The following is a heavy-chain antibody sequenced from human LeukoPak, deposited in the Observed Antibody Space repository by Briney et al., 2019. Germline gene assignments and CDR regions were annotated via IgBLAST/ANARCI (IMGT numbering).Heavy chain of an antibody. J-gene: IGHJ4*02. CDR1: GFTFSNYW. CDR2: VKQDGSEK. D-gene: IGHD3-22*01. CDR3: ARHVRNSYDSSGPFDY. V-gene: IGHV3-7*01. Sequence: GGSLRLSCAASGFTFSNYWMSWVRQAPGKGLEWVANVKQDGSEKYYVDSVKGRFTISRDNAKNSVYLQVNSLRAEDTAVYYCARHVRNSYDSSGPFDYWGQGTLVTVSS.